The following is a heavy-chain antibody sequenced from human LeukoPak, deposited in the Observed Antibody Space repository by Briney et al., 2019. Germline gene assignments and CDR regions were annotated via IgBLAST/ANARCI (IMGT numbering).Heavy chain of an antibody. CDR3: ARDRAAGSDRLDP. Sequence: SETLSLTCTVSGGSIGLYHWTWIRQPPGKALEWIGYVYYNGSTKYNPSLKSRVTISVDTSKNHFSLKLSSVTAADTAVYYCARDRAAGSDRLDPWGQGTLVIVSS. D-gene: IGHD6-19*01. CDR2: VYYNGST. V-gene: IGHV4-59*01. J-gene: IGHJ5*02. CDR1: GGSIGLYH.